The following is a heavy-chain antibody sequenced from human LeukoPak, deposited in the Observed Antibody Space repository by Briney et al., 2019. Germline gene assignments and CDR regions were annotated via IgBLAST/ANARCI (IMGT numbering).Heavy chain of an antibody. D-gene: IGHD3-9*01. V-gene: IGHV4-4*02. CDR3: GKTDIYFNPIDY. CDR1: GVSISSSEW. J-gene: IGHJ4*02. Sequence: SETLSLTCAVSGVSISSSEWWIWVRQPPGQGLEWIGEIHRDGRTRYNPSLQARVTMSIDYSKNQISLEVTSVTAADTAIYYCGKTDIYFNPIDYWGPGSLVTVSS. CDR2: IHRDGRT.